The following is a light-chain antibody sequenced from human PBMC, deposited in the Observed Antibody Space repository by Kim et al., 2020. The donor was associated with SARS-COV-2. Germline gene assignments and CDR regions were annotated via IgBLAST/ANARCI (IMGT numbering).Light chain of an antibody. CDR3: QQYYSYPRT. J-gene: IGKJ1*01. CDR2: AAS. Sequence: ASTGDRVTITCRASQGSSSYLAWYQQKPGKAPKLLIYAASTLQSGVPSRFSGSGSGTDFTLTISCLQSEDFATYYCQQYYSYPRTFGQGTKVEIK. V-gene: IGKV1-8*01. CDR1: QGSSSY.